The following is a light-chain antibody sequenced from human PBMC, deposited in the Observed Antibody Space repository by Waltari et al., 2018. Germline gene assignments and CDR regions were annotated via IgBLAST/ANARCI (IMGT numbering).Light chain of an antibody. CDR3: QQYGSSPYT. J-gene: IGKJ2*01. Sequence: EIVLTQSPGTLSSSPGERATLSCRASQRVSSSYLAWYQQKPGQAPRLLLYGASSRATGIPDRFSGSGSGTDFTLTISRLEPEDFAVYYCQQYGSSPYTFGQGTKLEIK. CDR2: GAS. CDR1: QRVSSSY. V-gene: IGKV3-20*01.